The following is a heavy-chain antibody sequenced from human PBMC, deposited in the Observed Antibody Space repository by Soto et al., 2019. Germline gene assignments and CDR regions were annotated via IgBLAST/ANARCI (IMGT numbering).Heavy chain of an antibody. CDR3: AARNQIYCLGY. V-gene: IGHV4-34*01. D-gene: IGHD3-9*01. J-gene: IGHJ4*02. CDR2: INHSGST. CDR1: GGSFSGYY. Sequence: PSETLSLTCAVYGGSFSGYYWSWICQPPGKGLEWIGEINHSGSTNYNPSLKSRVTISVDTSKNQFSLKLSSVTAADTAVYYCAARNQIYCLGYWGQGTLVTVSS.